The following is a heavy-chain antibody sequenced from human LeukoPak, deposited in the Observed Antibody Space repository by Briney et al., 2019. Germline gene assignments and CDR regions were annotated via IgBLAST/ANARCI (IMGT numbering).Heavy chain of an antibody. CDR1: GGSFSAYY. V-gene: IGHV4-34*01. J-gene: IGHJ5*02. D-gene: IGHD3-9*01. CDR3: ARSPLTGNYGDWFDP. CDR2: INHSGRT. Sequence: RASETLSLTCGVSGGSFSAYYWSWIRQPPGKGLELIGEINHSGRTNYNPSLKSRVTISVDTSKNQFSLNLSSVTAADTAVYYCARSPLTGNYGDWFDPWGQGTLVIVSS.